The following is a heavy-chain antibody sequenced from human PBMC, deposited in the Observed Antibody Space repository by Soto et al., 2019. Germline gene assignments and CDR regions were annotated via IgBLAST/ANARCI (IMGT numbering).Heavy chain of an antibody. J-gene: IGHJ5*02. Sequence: QVQLVESGGGVVQPGRSLRLSCAASGFTFSSYAMHWVRQAPGKGLEWVAVISYDGSNKYYADSVKGRFTISRDNSKNTLYLLMNSLRAEDTAVYYSARAPYCSSTSCQNWFDPWGQGTLVTVSS. V-gene: IGHV3-30-3*01. CDR2: ISYDGSNK. D-gene: IGHD2-2*01. CDR3: ARAPYCSSTSCQNWFDP. CDR1: GFTFSSYA.